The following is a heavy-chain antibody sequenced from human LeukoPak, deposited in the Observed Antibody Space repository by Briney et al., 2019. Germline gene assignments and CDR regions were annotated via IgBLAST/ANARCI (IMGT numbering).Heavy chain of an antibody. CDR3: AREPGDIVVVVASVDLTVSGWFDP. Sequence: ASVKVTCKASGYTFTSYAMHWVRQAPGQRLEWMGWINAGNGNAKYSQKFQGRVTITRDTSASTAYMELSSLRSEDTAVYYCAREPGDIVVVVASVDLTVSGWFDPWGQGTLVTVSS. J-gene: IGHJ5*02. CDR1: GYTFTSYA. CDR2: INAGNGNA. V-gene: IGHV1-3*01. D-gene: IGHD2-15*01.